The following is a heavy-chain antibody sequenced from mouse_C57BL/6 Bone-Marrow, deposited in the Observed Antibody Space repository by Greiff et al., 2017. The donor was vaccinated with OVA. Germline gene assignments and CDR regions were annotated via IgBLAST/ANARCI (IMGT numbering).Heavy chain of an antibody. V-gene: IGHV1-42*01. D-gene: IGHD2-1*01. Sequence: EVQLQQSGPELVKPGASVKISCKASGYSFTGYYMNWVKQSPEKSLEWIGEINPSTGGTTYNEKFKAKATLTVDKSSSTAYMQLKSLTSEDSAVYYCASYGNDWFDYWGQGTLVTVSA. CDR1: GYSFTGYY. CDR2: INPSTGGT. CDR3: ASYGNDWFDY. J-gene: IGHJ3*01.